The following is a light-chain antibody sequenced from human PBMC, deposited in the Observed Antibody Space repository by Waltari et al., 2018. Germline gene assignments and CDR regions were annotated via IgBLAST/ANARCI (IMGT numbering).Light chain of an antibody. CDR2: GQD. V-gene: IGLV3-19*01. Sequence: SSELTQDPAVSVALGQTVRITCQGDSLRRYYASWYQQRPGQAPRLVLYGQDNRPSGIPDRFSSSTSGDTASLTITGAQAEDEADYYCHSRDTMSTRVFGGGTRLTV. CDR3: HSRDTMSTRV. J-gene: IGLJ3*02. CDR1: SLRRYY.